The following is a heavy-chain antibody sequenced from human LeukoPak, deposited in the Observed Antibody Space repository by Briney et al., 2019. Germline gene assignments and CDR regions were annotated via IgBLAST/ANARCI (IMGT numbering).Heavy chain of an antibody. CDR3: ARDRTKGYSYYYYMDV. CDR1: GFTFSSYS. CDR2: ISSSSSYI. J-gene: IGHJ6*03. Sequence: GGSLRLSCAASGFTFSSYSMNWVRQAPGKGLEWVSSISSSSSYIYYADSVKGRFTISRDNAKNSLYLQMNSLRAEDTAVYYCARDRTKGYSYYYYMDVWGKGTTVTVSS. V-gene: IGHV3-21*01.